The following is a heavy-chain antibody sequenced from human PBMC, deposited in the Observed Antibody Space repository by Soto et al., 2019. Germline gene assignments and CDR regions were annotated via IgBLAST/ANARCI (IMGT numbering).Heavy chain of an antibody. CDR3: ARGRGNCVVTTCYLPFDS. J-gene: IGHJ4*02. CDR1: GFIVSSKY. D-gene: IGHD2-15*01. CDR2: IYSGGNT. V-gene: IGHV3-53*02. Sequence: EVQLVETGGDLIQPGGSLILSCAASGFIVSSKYMSWLRQAPGKGLEWVSIIYSGGNTYYADSVKGRFTISRDNSKNKLNLHMNNLRAEDTAVYFCARGRGNCVVTTCYLPFDSWGQGTLVTVSS.